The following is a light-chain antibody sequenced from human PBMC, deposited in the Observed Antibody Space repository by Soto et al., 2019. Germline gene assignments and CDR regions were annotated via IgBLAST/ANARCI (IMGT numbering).Light chain of an antibody. CDR3: QSYDSSLSAFYV. CDR1: SSNIGAGYD. J-gene: IGLJ1*01. Sequence: QSALTRPPSVSGAPGQRVTISCTGSSSNIGAGYDVHWYQQLPGTAPKLLIYGNSNRPSGVPDRFSGSKSGTSASLAITGLQAEDEADYYCQSYDSSLSAFYVFGTGTKLTVL. V-gene: IGLV1-40*01. CDR2: GNS.